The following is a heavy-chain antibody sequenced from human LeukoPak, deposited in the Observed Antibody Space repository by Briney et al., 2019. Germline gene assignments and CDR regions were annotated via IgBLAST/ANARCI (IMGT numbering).Heavy chain of an antibody. V-gene: IGHV3-33*01. CDR3: AGDKAGDHDY. CDR2: IWDDGSNK. D-gene: IGHD7-27*01. J-gene: IGHJ4*02. Sequence: PGRSLRLSCAASGFTFSSYGMHWVRQAPGKGLEWVAVIWDDGSNKYYADSVKGRFTISRDNSKNTLDLQMTSLRDEDTAVYYCAGDKAGDHDYWGQGTLVTVSS. CDR1: GFTFSSYG.